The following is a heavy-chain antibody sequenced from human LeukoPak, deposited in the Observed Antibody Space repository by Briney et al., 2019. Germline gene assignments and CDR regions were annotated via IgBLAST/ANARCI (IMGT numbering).Heavy chain of an antibody. D-gene: IGHD3-10*01. V-gene: IGHV3-23*01. CDR2: ISGSGGST. Sequence: SGGSLRLSCAASGFTFSSYAMGWVRQAPGKGLEWVSAISGSGGSTYYADSVKGRFTISRDNSKNTLYLQMNSLRAEDTAVYYCAKDLELLWFGELLPMPFDYWGQGTLVTVSS. CDR3: AKDLELLWFGELLPMPFDY. J-gene: IGHJ4*02. CDR1: GFTFSSYA.